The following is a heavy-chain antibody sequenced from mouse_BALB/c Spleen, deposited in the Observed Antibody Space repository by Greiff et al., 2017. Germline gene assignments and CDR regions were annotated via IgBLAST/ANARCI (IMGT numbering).Heavy chain of an antibody. Sequence: VQLQQSGAELVKPGASVKLSCKASGYTFTSYYMYWVKQRPGQGLEWIGGINPSNGGTNFNEKFKSKATLTVDKSSSTAYMQLSSLTSEDSAVYYCTRSRGNYAMDYWGQGTSVTVSA. CDR2: INPSNGGT. CDR1: GYTFTSYY. V-gene: IGHV1S81*02. D-gene: IGHD2-14*01. CDR3: TRSRGNYAMDY. J-gene: IGHJ4*01.